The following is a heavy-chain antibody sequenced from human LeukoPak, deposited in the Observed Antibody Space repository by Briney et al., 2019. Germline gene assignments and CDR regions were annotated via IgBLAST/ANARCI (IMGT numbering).Heavy chain of an antibody. Sequence: ASVEVSCKASGYTFINYAISWVRQAPGQGLEWMGWISAYNGNTDYAQKFRGRVTMTTDTSTSTAYMDLRSLTSDDTAVYYCARGELWSPFDPWGQGTLVTVSS. V-gene: IGHV1-18*01. CDR2: ISAYNGNT. CDR1: GYTFINYA. J-gene: IGHJ5*02. CDR3: ARGELWSPFDP. D-gene: IGHD1-26*01.